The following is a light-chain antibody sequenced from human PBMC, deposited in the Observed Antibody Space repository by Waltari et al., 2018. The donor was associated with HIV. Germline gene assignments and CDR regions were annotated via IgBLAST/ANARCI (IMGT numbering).Light chain of an antibody. V-gene: IGKV3-15*01. CDR3: QQSYSTPPVT. CDR2: GAS. CDR1: QSVSSN. Sequence: EIVMTQSPATLSVSPGERATLSCRASQSVSSNLAWYQQKPGQAPRLLIYGASTRATGIPARCSGSGSGTEFTPTISSLQPEDFATYYCQQSYSTPPVTFGPGTKVDIK. J-gene: IGKJ3*01.